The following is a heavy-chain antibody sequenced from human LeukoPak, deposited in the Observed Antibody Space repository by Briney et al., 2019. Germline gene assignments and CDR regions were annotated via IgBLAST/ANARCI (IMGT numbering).Heavy chain of an antibody. CDR3: ARDLSAAFDS. V-gene: IGHV3-33*01. J-gene: IGHJ4*02. CDR1: GFPFSSYG. CDR2: LVYDERI. D-gene: IGHD6-19*01. Sequence: GGSLRLSCAASGFPFSSYGMHWVRQAPGKGLEWVARLVYDERIDYANSVEGRFSISRDNSKNTLFLDMSDLRVEDTAVYYCARDLSAAFDSWGQGVLVTVSS.